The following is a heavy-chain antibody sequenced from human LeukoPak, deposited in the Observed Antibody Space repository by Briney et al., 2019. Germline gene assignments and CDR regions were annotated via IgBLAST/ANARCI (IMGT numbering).Heavy chain of an antibody. D-gene: IGHD3-22*01. J-gene: IGHJ4*02. Sequence: PGGSLRLSCAASGFTFDDYAMHWVRQAPGKGLEWVAVISYDGSNKYYADSVKGRFTISRDNSKNTLYLQMNSLRAEDTAVYYCAKDGIVVVITDTFDYWGQGTLVTVSS. CDR2: ISYDGSNK. CDR3: AKDGIVVVITDTFDY. CDR1: GFTFDDYA. V-gene: IGHV3-30*18.